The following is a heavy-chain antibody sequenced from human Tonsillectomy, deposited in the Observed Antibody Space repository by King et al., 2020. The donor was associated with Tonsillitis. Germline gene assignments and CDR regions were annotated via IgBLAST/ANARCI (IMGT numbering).Heavy chain of an antibody. CDR1: GFTFSDYY. D-gene: IGHD2-21*01. Sequence: VQLVESGGGLVKPGGSLRLSCAASGFTFSDYYMSWLRQAPGKGLEWVSYISSSGSTIYYADSVKGRFTISRDNAKNSLYLQMNSLRAEDTAVYYCARDREGAYCGGDCYTNWFDPWGQGTLVTVSS. CDR2: ISSSGSTI. V-gene: IGHV3-11*01. CDR3: ARDREGAYCGGDCYTNWFDP. J-gene: IGHJ5*02.